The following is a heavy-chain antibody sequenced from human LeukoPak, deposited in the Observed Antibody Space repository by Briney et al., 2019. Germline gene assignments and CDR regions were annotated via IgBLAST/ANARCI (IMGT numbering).Heavy chain of an antibody. CDR1: GGTFSSYA. Sequence: GASVKVSCKASGGTFSSYAISWVRQAPGQGLEWMGGIIPIFGTANYAQKFQGRVTITADKSTSTAYMELRSLRSDDTAVYYCARSVVVTAIPHYYYGMDVWGQGTTVTVSS. D-gene: IGHD2-21*02. CDR2: IIPIFGTA. V-gene: IGHV1-69*06. CDR3: ARSVVVTAIPHYYYGMDV. J-gene: IGHJ6*02.